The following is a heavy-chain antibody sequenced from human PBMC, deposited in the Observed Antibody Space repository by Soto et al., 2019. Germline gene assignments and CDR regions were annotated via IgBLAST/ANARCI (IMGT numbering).Heavy chain of an antibody. CDR2: IDPSDSYT. CDR1: GYSFTSYW. Sequence: PGESLKISCKGSGYSFTSYWISWVRQMPGKGLEWMGRIDPSDSYTNYSPSFQGHVTISADKSISTAYLQWSSLKASDTAMYYCARPSVTIFGHYGMDVWGQGTTVTVS. D-gene: IGHD3-3*01. V-gene: IGHV5-10-1*01. J-gene: IGHJ6*02. CDR3: ARPSVTIFGHYGMDV.